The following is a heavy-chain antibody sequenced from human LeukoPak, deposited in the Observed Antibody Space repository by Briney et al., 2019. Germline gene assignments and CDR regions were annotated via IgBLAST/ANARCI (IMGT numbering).Heavy chain of an antibody. CDR2: IYSGGST. CDR3: TTDIEYYDFWSGYYKPDY. D-gene: IGHD3-3*01. J-gene: IGHJ4*02. Sequence: GGSLRLSCAASEFSVGSNYMTWVRQAPGKGLEWVSLIYSGGSTYYADSVKGRFTISRDDSKNTLYLQMNSLKTEDTAVYYCTTDIEYYDFWSGYYKPDYWGQGTLVTVSS. CDR1: EFSVGSNY. V-gene: IGHV3-66*01.